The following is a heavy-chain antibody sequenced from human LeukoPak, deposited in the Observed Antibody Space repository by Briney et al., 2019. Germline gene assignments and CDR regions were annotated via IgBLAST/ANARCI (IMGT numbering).Heavy chain of an antibody. D-gene: IGHD6-13*01. CDR1: GFSFSSYG. V-gene: IGHV3-48*04. Sequence: GGSLRLSCAASGFSFSSYGMHWVRQAPGKGLEWISYIGSSGGSINYADSVKGRFTISRDNAKNSLSLQMNSLRAEDTAVYYCVRGRTSGSSWPFDYWGQGTLVTVSS. CDR2: IGSSGGSI. CDR3: VRGRTSGSSWPFDY. J-gene: IGHJ4*02.